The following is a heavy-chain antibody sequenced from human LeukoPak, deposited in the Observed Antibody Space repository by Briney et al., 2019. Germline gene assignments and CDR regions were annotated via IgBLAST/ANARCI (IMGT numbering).Heavy chain of an antibody. J-gene: IGHJ4*02. Sequence: SETLSLTCTVSGGSICGYFCTWLRQSAGAGLECIGRIHTSGTTYYNPSLRSRVSMSVDTSNNKFSLRLSSVTAADTAVYYCARDPAGHGRYFDYWGQGALVTVSS. V-gene: IGHV4-4*07. CDR2: IHTSGTT. CDR1: GGSICGYF. D-gene: IGHD1-14*01. CDR3: ARDPAGHGRYFDY.